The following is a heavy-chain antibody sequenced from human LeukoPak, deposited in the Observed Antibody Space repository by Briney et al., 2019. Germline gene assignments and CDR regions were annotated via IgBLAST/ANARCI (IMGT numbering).Heavy chain of an antibody. D-gene: IGHD3-22*01. Sequence: GGSLRLSCAASGFTFRNYYMHWVRQAPGKGLEWVSGISDSGGSTYYADSVKGRFTISRDNSKNTLYLQMNSLRAEDTAVYYCAKDHYDSSSYAFDIWGQGTMVTVSS. V-gene: IGHV3-23*01. CDR3: AKDHYDSSSYAFDI. CDR1: GFTFRNYY. J-gene: IGHJ3*02. CDR2: ISDSGGST.